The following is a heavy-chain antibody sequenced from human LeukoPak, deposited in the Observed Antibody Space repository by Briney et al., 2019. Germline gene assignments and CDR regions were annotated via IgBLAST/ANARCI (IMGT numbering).Heavy chain of an antibody. D-gene: IGHD2-15*01. CDR1: GFTFSSYW. CDR3: ARGGGSLY. Sequence: PGGSLRLSCAASGFTFSSYWMHWVRQAPGKRLVWVSRINSDGSSTSYADSVKGRFTISRDNAKNTLYLQMNSLRAEDTAVYYCARGGGSLYWGQGTLVTVSS. CDR2: INSDGSST. V-gene: IGHV3-74*01. J-gene: IGHJ4*02.